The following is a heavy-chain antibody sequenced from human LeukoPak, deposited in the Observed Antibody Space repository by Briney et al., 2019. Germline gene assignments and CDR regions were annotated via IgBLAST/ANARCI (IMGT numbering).Heavy chain of an antibody. J-gene: IGHJ4*02. CDR2: IYYSGST. CDR3: ARGDILTGSYYFGY. D-gene: IGHD3-9*01. Sequence: SETLSLTCTVSGGSISSCYWSWIRQLPGKGLEWIGYIYYSGSTNYNPSLKSRVTISVDTSKNQFSLKLSSVTAADTAVYYCARGDILTGSYYFGYWGQGTLVTVSS. V-gene: IGHV4-59*01. CDR1: GGSISSCY.